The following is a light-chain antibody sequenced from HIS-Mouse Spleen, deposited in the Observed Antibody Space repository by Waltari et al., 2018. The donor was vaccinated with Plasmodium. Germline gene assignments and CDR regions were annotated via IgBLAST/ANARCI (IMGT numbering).Light chain of an antibody. Sequence: QSALTQPASVSVSPGQSITISCTGTSSDVGSYNLVSWYQQNPGKAPKLMIYEGSKRPSGVSNRFSGSKSGNTASLTISGLQAEDEADYYCCSYAGSSTYVFGTGTKVTVL. J-gene: IGLJ1*01. V-gene: IGLV2-23*01. CDR2: EGS. CDR1: SSDVGSYNL. CDR3: CSYAGSSTYV.